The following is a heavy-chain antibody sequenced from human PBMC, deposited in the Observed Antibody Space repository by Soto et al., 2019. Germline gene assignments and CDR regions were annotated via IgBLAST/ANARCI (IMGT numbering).Heavy chain of an antibody. Sequence: AAVPVPCTASGNTFSSYTMYWVHQDPGQRLEWMGWINAGNGNTKYSQKFQARVTITRDTTASTAYMELSSLKSEDTAVYDCARECGGIVGVPVATEDYGMDVWGQGTTVTVSS. CDR2: INAGNGNT. CDR1: GNTFSSYT. J-gene: IGHJ6*02. V-gene: IGHV1-3*01. CDR3: ARECGGIVGVPVATEDYGMDV. D-gene: IGHD2-2*01.